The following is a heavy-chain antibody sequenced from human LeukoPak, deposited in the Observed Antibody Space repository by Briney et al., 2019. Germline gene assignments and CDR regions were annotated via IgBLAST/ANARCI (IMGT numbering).Heavy chain of an antibody. D-gene: IGHD6-25*01. CDR1: GGSISSYY. Sequence: SETLSLTCTVSGGSISSYYWSWIRQPPGKGLEWIGYIYYSGSTNYNPSLKSRVTISVDTSKNQFSLNLSSVTAADTAVYYRARLGIAAAGHDYWGQGTLVTVSS. J-gene: IGHJ4*02. CDR3: ARLGIAAAGHDY. CDR2: IYYSGST. V-gene: IGHV4-59*08.